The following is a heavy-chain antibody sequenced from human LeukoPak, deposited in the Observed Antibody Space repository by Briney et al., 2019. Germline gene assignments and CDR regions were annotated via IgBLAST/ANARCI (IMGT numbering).Heavy chain of an antibody. V-gene: IGHV3-11*01. CDR3: ARVKTYGGGVNFDY. CDR1: GFTFDDYA. Sequence: GRSLRLSCAASGFTFDDYAMHWVRQAPGKGLEWVSYISSSGSTIYYADSVKGRFTISRDNAKNSLYLQMNSLRAEDTAVYYCARVKTYGGGVNFDYWGQGTLVTVSS. J-gene: IGHJ4*02. CDR2: ISSSGSTI. D-gene: IGHD4-23*01.